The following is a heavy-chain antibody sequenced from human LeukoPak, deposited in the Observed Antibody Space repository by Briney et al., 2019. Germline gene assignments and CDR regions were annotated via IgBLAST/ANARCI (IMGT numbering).Heavy chain of an antibody. CDR1: GGSISSYY. D-gene: IGHD2-2*03. CDR3: ARVDAGWFDP. CDR2: MYDSGST. Sequence: SETLSLTCTVSGGSISSYYWSWIXQPPGXGLEWIGYMYDSGSTNYNPSLKSRVTISVDASKNQFSLKVSSVTAADTAVYYCARVDAGWFDPWGQGTLVTVSS. J-gene: IGHJ5*02. V-gene: IGHV4-59*01.